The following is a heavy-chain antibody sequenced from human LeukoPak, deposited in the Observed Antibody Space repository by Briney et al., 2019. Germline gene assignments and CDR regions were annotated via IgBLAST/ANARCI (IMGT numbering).Heavy chain of an antibody. CDR1: GFAFSSYS. Sequence: GGSLRLSCAASGFAFSSYSMNWVRQAPGKGLEWVSSISSSSSYIYYADSVKGRFTISRDNAKNSLYLQMNSLRAEDTAVYYCARGYYDSSGYFDYWGQGTLVTVSS. D-gene: IGHD3-22*01. J-gene: IGHJ4*02. CDR2: ISSSSSYI. CDR3: ARGYYDSSGYFDY. V-gene: IGHV3-21*01.